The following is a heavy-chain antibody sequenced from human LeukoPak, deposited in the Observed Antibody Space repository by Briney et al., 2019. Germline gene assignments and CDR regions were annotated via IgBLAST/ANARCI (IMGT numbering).Heavy chain of an antibody. CDR2: ISYDGSNK. CDR3: ARDHPDYDFWSGYFDY. J-gene: IGHJ4*02. D-gene: IGHD3-3*01. CDR1: GFTFSSYA. V-gene: IGHV3-30-3*01. Sequence: GGSLRLSCAASGFTFSSYAVHWVRQAPGKGLEWVAVISYDGSNKYYADSVRGRFTISRDNSKNTLYLQMNSLRAEDTAVYYCARDHPDYDFWSGYFDYWGQGTLVTVSS.